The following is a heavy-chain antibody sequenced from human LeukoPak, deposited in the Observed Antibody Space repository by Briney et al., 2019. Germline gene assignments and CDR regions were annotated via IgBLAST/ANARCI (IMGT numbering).Heavy chain of an antibody. CDR3: ARDHRYAFDN. D-gene: IGHD5-12*01. V-gene: IGHV3-48*01. J-gene: IGHJ4*01. Sequence: GGSLRLSCAASGFNFIDYSMNWVRQAPGKGLEWISYIGISSGNTKYADSVKGRFTISRDKSRNSLYLQMNSLRVEDTAVYYCARDHRYAFDNWGHGTLVTLSS. CDR1: GFNFIDYS. CDR2: IGISSGNT.